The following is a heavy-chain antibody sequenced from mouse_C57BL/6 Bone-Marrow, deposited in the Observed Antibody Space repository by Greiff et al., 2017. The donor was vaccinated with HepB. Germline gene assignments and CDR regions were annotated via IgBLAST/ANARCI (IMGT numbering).Heavy chain of an antibody. CDR1: GFTFSDYY. Sequence: EVMLVESEGGLVQPGSSMKLSCTASGFTFSDYYMAWVRQVPEKGLEWVANINYDGSSTYYLDSLKSRFIISRDNAKNILYLQMSSLKSEDTATYYCARDGSSPSYWYFDVWGTGTTVTVSS. J-gene: IGHJ1*03. D-gene: IGHD1-1*01. CDR3: ARDGSSPSYWYFDV. CDR2: INYDGSST. V-gene: IGHV5-16*01.